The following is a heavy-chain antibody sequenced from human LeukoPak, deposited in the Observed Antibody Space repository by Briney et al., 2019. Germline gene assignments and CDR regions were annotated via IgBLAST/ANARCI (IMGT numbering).Heavy chain of an antibody. CDR1: GYTFTDYY. CDR2: INPNSGGR. D-gene: IGHD3-10*01. V-gene: IGHV1-2*02. Sequence: ASVKVSCKACGYTFTDYYVQWVRQAPGQGLEWMGWINPNSGGRNFAQKFQGRVTMTRDTSISTVYMELSSLRSDDTAVYYCARLKGGDEKDAFDIWGQGTVVTASS. J-gene: IGHJ3*02. CDR3: ARLKGGDEKDAFDI.